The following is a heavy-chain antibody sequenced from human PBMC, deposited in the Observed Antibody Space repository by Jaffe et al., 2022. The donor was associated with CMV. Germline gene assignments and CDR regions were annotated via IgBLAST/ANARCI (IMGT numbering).Heavy chain of an antibody. J-gene: IGHJ4*02. D-gene: IGHD5-18*01. CDR2: IKQDGSEK. CDR3: ARAGLGYNYGLIDY. Sequence: EVQLVESGGGLVQPGGSLRLSCAASGFTFSSYWMSWVRQAPGKGLEWVANIKQDGSEKYYVDSVKGRFTISRDNARSSLYLQMNSLRAEDTAVYYCARAGLGYNYGLIDYWGQGTLVTVSS. V-gene: IGHV3-7*03. CDR1: GFTFSSYW.